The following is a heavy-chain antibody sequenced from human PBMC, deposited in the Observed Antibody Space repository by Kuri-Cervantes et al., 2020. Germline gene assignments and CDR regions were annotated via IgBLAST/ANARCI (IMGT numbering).Heavy chain of an antibody. J-gene: IGHJ6*02. Sequence: GSLRLSCAASGFTFSSYSMNWVRQAPGKGLEWTGSIYYSGSTYYNPSLKSRVTISVDTSKNQFSLKLSSVTAADTAVYYCARDDVCSGGSCYFRSYYYYGMDVWGQGTTVTVSS. V-gene: IGHV4-39*07. CDR2: IYYSGST. D-gene: IGHD2-15*01. CDR1: GFTFSSYS. CDR3: ARDDVCSGGSCYFRSYYYYGMDV.